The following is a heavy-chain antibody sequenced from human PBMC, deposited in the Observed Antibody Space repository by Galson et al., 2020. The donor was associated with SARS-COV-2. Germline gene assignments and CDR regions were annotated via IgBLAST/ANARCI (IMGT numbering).Heavy chain of an antibody. CDR2: IKSKTDGGTT. CDR1: GFTFSNAW. V-gene: IGHV3-15*01. J-gene: IGHJ6*02. CDR3: TTAPSPSDDIVVVPAAMYYYYYGMDV. Sequence: GGSLRLSCAASGFTFSNAWMSWVRQAPGKGLEWVGRIKSKTDGGTTDYAAPVKGRFTISRDDSKNTLYLQMNSLKTEDTAVYYCTTAPSPSDDIVVVPAAMYYYYYGMDVWGQGTTVTVSS. D-gene: IGHD2-2*01.